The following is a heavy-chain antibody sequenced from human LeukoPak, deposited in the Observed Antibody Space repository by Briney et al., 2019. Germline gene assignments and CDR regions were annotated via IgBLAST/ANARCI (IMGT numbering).Heavy chain of an antibody. CDR2: SNPYNGNT. CDR3: ARERLDGVKYYYGMDV. Sequence: ASVKVSCKASGYTFTTCGISGVRQAPGQGLEWVGWSNPYNGNTKYSQNLQGRVSMTADTSTTRAYMELRSLRSDDTAVYYCARERLDGVKYYYGMDVWGQGTTVTVSS. J-gene: IGHJ6*02. V-gene: IGHV1-18*01. D-gene: IGHD4-17*01. CDR1: GYTFTTCG.